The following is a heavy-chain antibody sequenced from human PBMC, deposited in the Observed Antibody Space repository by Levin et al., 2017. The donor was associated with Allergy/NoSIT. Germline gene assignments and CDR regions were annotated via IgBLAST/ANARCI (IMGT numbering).Heavy chain of an antibody. J-gene: IGHJ4*02. CDR3: ARSPGQLVQSALDY. CDR2: INPTTYDT. V-gene: IGHV1-46*01. Sequence: ASVKVSCRASGYAFTNYFMHWVRQAPGEGLEWVGIINPTTYDTTFAEKFQGRVTLTRDMSATTVYMGLSGLTSDDTAVYYCARSPGQLVQSALDYWGQGTLVTVSS. D-gene: IGHD1-1*01. CDR1: GYAFTNYF.